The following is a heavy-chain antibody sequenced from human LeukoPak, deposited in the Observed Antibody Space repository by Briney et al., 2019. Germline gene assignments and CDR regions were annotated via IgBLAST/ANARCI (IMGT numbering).Heavy chain of an antibody. CDR1: GYAFTSYY. D-gene: IGHD5-24*01. J-gene: IGHJ4*02. Sequence: ASVKVSCKASGYAFTSYYMHWVRQAPGQGLVWMGVINPSGGSTTYAQKFQGRVTVTRDTSTSTVYMGLSSLSFEDTAVYYCARGSRDAYNLGDWGQGTLVTVSS. V-gene: IGHV1-46*01. CDR2: INPSGGST. CDR3: ARGSRDAYNLGD.